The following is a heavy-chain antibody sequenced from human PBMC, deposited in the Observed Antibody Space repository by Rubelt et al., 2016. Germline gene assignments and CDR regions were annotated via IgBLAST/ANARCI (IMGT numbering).Heavy chain of an antibody. J-gene: IGHJ4*02. D-gene: IGHD2-15*01. CDR1: GGSFSGYY. Sequence: QVQLQQWGAGLLKPSETLSLTCAVYGGSFSGYYWSWIRQPPGKGLEWIGEINHSGSTNYNPSLKSRVTISVDTSKNQCSLRLGSVTAADTAVYYCAEGYCSGGSCYSDYWGQGTLVTVSS. V-gene: IGHV4-34*01. CDR2: INHSGST. CDR3: AEGYCSGGSCYSDY.